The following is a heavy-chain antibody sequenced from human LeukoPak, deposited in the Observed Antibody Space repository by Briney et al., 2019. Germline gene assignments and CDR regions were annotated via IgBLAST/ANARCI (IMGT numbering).Heavy chain of an antibody. V-gene: IGHV3-53*01. Sequence: PGGSLRLSCAASGFTVSSNYMSWVRQAPGKGLERVSVIYSGGSTYYADSVKGRFTISRDNSKNTLYLQMNSLRAEDTAVYYCARTTSLVTTINYYYMDVWGKGTTVTVSS. CDR2: IYSGGST. CDR1: GFTVSSNY. CDR3: ARTTSLVTTINYYYMDV. J-gene: IGHJ6*03. D-gene: IGHD2-21*02.